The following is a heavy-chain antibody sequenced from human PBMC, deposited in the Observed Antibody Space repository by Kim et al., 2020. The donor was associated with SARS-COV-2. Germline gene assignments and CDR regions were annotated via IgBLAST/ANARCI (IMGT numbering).Heavy chain of an antibody. CDR2: IKSKTDGRTT. D-gene: IGHD3-10*01. CDR3: TTGRGNGDLNY. J-gene: IGHJ4*02. CDR1: GFTFSNSW. V-gene: IGHV3-15*01. Sequence: GGSLRLSCAASGFTFSNSWMRWVRQAPGKGLEWVGRIKSKTDGRTTEYAAPVRVRFTISRDDSKNTLYLQMNSRKTEDTAVYYCTTGRGNGDLNYWGQGTPVTVSS.